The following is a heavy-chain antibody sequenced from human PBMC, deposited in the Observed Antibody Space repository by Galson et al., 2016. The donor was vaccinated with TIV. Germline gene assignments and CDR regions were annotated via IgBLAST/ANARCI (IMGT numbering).Heavy chain of an antibody. Sequence: ETLSLTCGVSGASITTFYWWTWVRQPPGKGLEWIGDISHTGITNYNPSLRGRVTISVDKSSHQFSLKMTSVTAADSAMYYCAASAPPDVWGPGTLVTVSS. J-gene: IGHJ4*02. D-gene: IGHD3-10*01. V-gene: IGHV4-4*02. CDR3: AASAPPDV. CDR1: GASITTFYW. CDR2: ISHTGIT.